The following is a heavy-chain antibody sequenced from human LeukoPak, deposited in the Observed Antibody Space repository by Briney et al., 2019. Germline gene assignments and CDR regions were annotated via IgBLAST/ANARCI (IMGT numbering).Heavy chain of an antibody. D-gene: IGHD2-21*01. Sequence: PGGSLRLSCAASRFTFRRYSMTWVRQAPGKGLEWVANINQDGSEKNYVDSVKGRFTISRDNAKNSLNLQMNSLRAEDTDIYYCVRISTLIAGGYWGQGTLLTVSS. CDR2: INQDGSEK. CDR1: RFTFRRYS. V-gene: IGHV3-7*01. CDR3: VRISTLIAGGY. J-gene: IGHJ4*02.